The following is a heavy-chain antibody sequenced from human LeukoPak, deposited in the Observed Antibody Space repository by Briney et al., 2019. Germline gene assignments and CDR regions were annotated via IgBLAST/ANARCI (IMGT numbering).Heavy chain of an antibody. CDR2: ISGSGGST. D-gene: IGHD6-13*01. J-gene: IGHJ6*02. CDR1: GFTFGSYA. CDR3: AKDIAAAGTSASYYYYYGMDV. V-gene: IGHV3-23*01. Sequence: GGSLRLSCAASGFTFGSYAMSWVRQAPGKGLEWVSAISGSGGSTYYADSVKGRFTISRDNSKNTLYLQMNSLRAEDTAVYYCAKDIAAAGTSASYYYYYGMDVWGQGTTVTVSS.